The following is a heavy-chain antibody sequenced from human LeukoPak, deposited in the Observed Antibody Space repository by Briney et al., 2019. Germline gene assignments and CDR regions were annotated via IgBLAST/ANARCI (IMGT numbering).Heavy chain of an antibody. CDR3: ARGRGGLTTVTTLLDY. V-gene: IGHV1-18*01. CDR1: GYTFTSYG. D-gene: IGHD4-17*01. Sequence: ASVKVSCKASGYTFTSYGISWVRQAPGQGLEWMGWISAYNGNTNYAQKLQGRVTMTTDTSTSTAHMELRSLRSDDTAVYYCARGRGGLTTVTTLLDYWGQGTLVTVSS. CDR2: ISAYNGNT. J-gene: IGHJ4*02.